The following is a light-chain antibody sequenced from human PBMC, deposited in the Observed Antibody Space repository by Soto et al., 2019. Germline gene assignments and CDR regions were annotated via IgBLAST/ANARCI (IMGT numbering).Light chain of an antibody. Sequence: EFVLTQSPGTLSLSPGERATLSCRASQGVSSSYLAWYQQKPGQAPRLLIYGASNRASGIPDRFSGGASGTGFTLTISRLEPEDFAVYFCQQYGGSPPFTFGQGTKVEIK. J-gene: IGKJ2*01. V-gene: IGKV3-20*01. CDR1: QGVSSSY. CDR3: QQYGGSPPFT. CDR2: GAS.